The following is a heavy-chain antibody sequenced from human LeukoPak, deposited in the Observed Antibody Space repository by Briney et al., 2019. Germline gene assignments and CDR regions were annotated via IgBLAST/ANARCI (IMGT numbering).Heavy chain of an antibody. CDR2: IIPIFGTA. Sequence: ASVKVSYKASGGTFSSYAISWVRQAPGQGLEWMGGIIPIFGTANYAQKFQGRVTITADESTSTAYMELSSLRSEDTAVYYCARSGDYDATYYFDYWGQGTLVTVSS. J-gene: IGHJ4*02. D-gene: IGHD4-17*01. V-gene: IGHV1-69*01. CDR1: GGTFSSYA. CDR3: ARSGDYDATYYFDY.